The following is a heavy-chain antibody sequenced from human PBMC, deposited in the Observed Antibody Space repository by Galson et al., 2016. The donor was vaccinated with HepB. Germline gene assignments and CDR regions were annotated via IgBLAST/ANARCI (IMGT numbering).Heavy chain of an antibody. CDR2: INENGLIT. CDR1: GFSFSAYA. V-gene: IGHV3-23*01. J-gene: IGHJ4*02. D-gene: IGHD1-26*01. CDR3: AKDEYTGSYGYFDY. Sequence: SLRLSCAASGFSFSAYAMGWVRQGPGRGLEWVANINENGLITNYGDSVKGRFTISRDNSKNTMSLQMNSLRAEDTAIYYCAKDEYTGSYGYFDYWGQGTLVTVSS.